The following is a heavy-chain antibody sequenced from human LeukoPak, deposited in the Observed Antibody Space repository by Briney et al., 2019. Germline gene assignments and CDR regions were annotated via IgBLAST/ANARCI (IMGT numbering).Heavy chain of an antibody. J-gene: IGHJ4*02. D-gene: IGHD5-12*01. CDR3: ARARGGYPFDY. CDR1: GGSISSYY. CDR2: IYYSGST. Sequence: PSETLSLTCTVSGGSISSYYWSWIRQPPGKGLEWIGYIYYSGSTNYNPSLKSRVTISVDTSKNKFSLKLSSVTAADTAVYYCARARGGYPFDYWGQGTLVTVSS. V-gene: IGHV4-59*01.